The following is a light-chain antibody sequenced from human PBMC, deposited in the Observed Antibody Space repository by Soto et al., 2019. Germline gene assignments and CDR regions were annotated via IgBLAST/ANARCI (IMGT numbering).Light chain of an antibody. CDR3: CSYAGSSTFGPYV. V-gene: IGLV2-23*02. J-gene: IGLJ1*01. CDR1: SSDVGSYNL. CDR2: EVS. Sequence: QSVLTQPASVSGSPGQSIAISCTGTSSDVGSYNLVSWYQQHPGKAPKLMIYEVSKRPPGVSNRFSGSKSGNTASLTISGLQAEDEADYYCCSYAGSSTFGPYVFGTGTKVTVL.